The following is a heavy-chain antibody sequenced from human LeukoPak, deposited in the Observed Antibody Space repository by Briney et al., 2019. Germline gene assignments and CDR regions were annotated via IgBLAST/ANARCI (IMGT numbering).Heavy chain of an antibody. CDR3: ARDFGYCSGGSCYDEIRDY. CDR2: ISAYNGNT. J-gene: IGHJ4*02. V-gene: IGHV1-18*01. D-gene: IGHD2-15*01. Sequence: GASVKVSCKASGCTFSSYAISWVRQAPGQGLEWMGWISAYNGNTNYAQKLQGRVTMTTDTSTSTAYMELRSLRSDDTAVYFCARDFGYCSGGSCYDEIRDYWGQGTLVTVSS. CDR1: GCTFSSYA.